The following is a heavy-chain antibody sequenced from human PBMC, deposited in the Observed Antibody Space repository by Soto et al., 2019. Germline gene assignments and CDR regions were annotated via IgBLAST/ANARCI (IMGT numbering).Heavy chain of an antibody. V-gene: IGHV3-72*01. D-gene: IGHD2-21*01. J-gene: IGHJ4*02. CDR3: VTEYYGGCDN. CDR2: STNKRNSYTT. Sequence: EVQLVESGGGLVQPGGSLRLSCAASGFIFSDYFMDWVRQVPGKGLEWVCRSTNKRNSYTTVYAASVKGRFTISRDDSKTSLYLQMTSLKTEDTALYYCVTEYYGGCDNWCQGTLVIVSS. CDR1: GFIFSDYF.